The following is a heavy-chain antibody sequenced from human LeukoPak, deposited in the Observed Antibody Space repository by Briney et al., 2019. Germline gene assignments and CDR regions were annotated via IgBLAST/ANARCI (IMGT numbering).Heavy chain of an antibody. CDR2: INHSGST. V-gene: IGHV4-34*01. D-gene: IGHD3-10*01. J-gene: IGHJ4*02. CDR1: GGSFSGYY. CDR3: ARRDVLLWFGEFDY. Sequence: PSETLSLTCAVYGGSFSGYYWSWIRQPPGKGLEWIGEINHSGSTNYNPSLKSRVTISVDTPKNQFSLKLSSVTAADTAVYYCARRDVLLWFGEFDYWGQGTLVTVSS.